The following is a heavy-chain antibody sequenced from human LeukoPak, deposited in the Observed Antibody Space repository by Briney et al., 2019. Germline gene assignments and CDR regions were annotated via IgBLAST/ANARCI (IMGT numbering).Heavy chain of an antibody. V-gene: IGHV3-48*03. D-gene: IGHD2-2*01. CDR1: GFTFSSYE. J-gene: IGHJ6*02. CDR2: ISSSGGTI. Sequence: GRSLRLSCSASGFTFSSYEMNWVRQAPGKGLEWVSYISSSGGTIDYAGSVKGRFTISRDNAKNSLYLQMNSLRAEDTAVYYCARDLSYCTITSCSYYYYGMDVWGRGTTVTVSS. CDR3: ARDLSYCTITSCSYYYYGMDV.